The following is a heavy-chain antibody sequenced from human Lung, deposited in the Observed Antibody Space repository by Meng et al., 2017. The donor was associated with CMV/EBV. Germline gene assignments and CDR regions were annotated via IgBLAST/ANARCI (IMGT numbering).Heavy chain of an antibody. CDR2: IYWDDDK. J-gene: IGHJ5*02. CDR1: GFSLSTSGVG. D-gene: IGHD2-2*01. CDR3: ALFTRSWFDP. V-gene: IGHV2-5*02. Sequence: HITLKDPGPTPLKPPQTRTLTCTFSGFSLSTSGVGVGWIRQPPGKALEWLALIYWDDDKRYSPSLKSRLTITKDTSKNQVVLTLTNMDPVDTATYYCALFTRSWFDPWGQGTLVTVSS.